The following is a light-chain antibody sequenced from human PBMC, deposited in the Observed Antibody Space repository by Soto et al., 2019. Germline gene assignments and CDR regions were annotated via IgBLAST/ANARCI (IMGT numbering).Light chain of an antibody. V-gene: IGLV1-40*01. Sequence: QPVLTQPPSVSGAPGQRVTISCTGSSSNIGAGYDVHWYRQLPGAAPTLLISGNSDRPSGVPDRFSGSKSGPSAALAISGIQTDDEADYYCQSFDRSLTAWVFGGGTKLTVL. CDR1: SSNIGAGYD. J-gene: IGLJ3*02. CDR3: QSFDRSLTAWV. CDR2: GNS.